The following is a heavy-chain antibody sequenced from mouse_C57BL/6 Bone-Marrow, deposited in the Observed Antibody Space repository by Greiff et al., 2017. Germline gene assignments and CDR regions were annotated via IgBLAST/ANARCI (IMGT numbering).Heavy chain of an antibody. J-gene: IGHJ3*01. Sequence: VQLQQSGAELVRPGASVKLSCTASGFNIKDDYMHWVKQRPEQGLEWIGWIDPENGDTEYASKFQGKATITAATSSNTAYLQLSSLTSEDTAVYYCTTYDCAWFAYWGQGTLVTVSA. CDR2: IDPENGDT. CDR3: TTYDCAWFAY. V-gene: IGHV14-4*01. CDR1: GFNIKDDY. D-gene: IGHD2-4*01.